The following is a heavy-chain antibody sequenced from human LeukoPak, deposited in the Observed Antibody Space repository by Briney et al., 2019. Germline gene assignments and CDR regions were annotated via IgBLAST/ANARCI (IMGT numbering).Heavy chain of an antibody. CDR1: GYTFTSFY. V-gene: IGHV1-46*01. Sequence: ASVKVSCKASGYTFTSFYMQWVRQAPGQGLEWMGIINPSGGSTNYAQKFQGRVSMTRDTSTSTVYMELSSLRSEDTAMYWCARGYYDSSGYDPGLGYWGQGTRVTVSS. CDR3: ARGYYDSSGYDPGLGY. CDR2: INPSGGST. J-gene: IGHJ4*02. D-gene: IGHD3-22*01.